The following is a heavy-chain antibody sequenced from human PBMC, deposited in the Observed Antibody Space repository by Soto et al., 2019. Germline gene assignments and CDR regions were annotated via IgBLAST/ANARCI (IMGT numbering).Heavy chain of an antibody. CDR1: GGSISSYY. Sequence: QVQLQESGPGLVKPSETLSLTCTVSGGSISSYYWSWIRQPPGKGLEWIGYIYYSGSTNYNPSLKSRVTISVDTSKNQFSLKLSSVTAADTAVYYCARVRAIFGVVYDYWGQGTLVTVSS. D-gene: IGHD3-3*01. CDR3: ARVRAIFGVVYDY. J-gene: IGHJ4*02. V-gene: IGHV4-59*01. CDR2: IYYSGST.